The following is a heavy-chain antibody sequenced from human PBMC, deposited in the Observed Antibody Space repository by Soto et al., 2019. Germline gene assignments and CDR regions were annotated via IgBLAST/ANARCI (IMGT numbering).Heavy chain of an antibody. Sequence: GGSLRLSCAASGFTFSDYYMSWIRQAPGKGLEWVSYISSSGSTIYYADSVKGRFTISRDNAKNSLYLQMNSLRAEDTAVYYCARDRQKSGSGWYWADNAFDIWGQGTMVTVSS. CDR1: GFTFSDYY. J-gene: IGHJ3*02. CDR2: ISSSGSTI. D-gene: IGHD6-19*01. CDR3: ARDRQKSGSGWYWADNAFDI. V-gene: IGHV3-11*01.